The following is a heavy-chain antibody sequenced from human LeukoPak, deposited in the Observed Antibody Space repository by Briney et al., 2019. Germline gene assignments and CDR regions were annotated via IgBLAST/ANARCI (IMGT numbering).Heavy chain of an antibody. CDR2: INEDGSEK. CDR3: ARDEPTQAFDI. Sequence: GGSLRLSCAASGFTFSTSWMSWVRQAPGKGLEWVANINEDGSEKYYVDSVKGRFTISRDNAKNSLYLQMNSLRAEDTAVYHCARDEPTQAFDIWGQGTMVTVSS. CDR1: GFTFSTSW. J-gene: IGHJ3*02. V-gene: IGHV3-7*01.